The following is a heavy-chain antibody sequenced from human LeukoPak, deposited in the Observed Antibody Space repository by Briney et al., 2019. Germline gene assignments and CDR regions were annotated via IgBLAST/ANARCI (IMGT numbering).Heavy chain of an antibody. CDR3: ANGGYSSGWSLDAFDI. Sequence: ASVKVSCKASGYTFTSYGISWVRQAPGQGLEWMGWISAYNGNTNYAQKLQGRVTMTTDTSTSTAYMELRSLRSDDTAVYYCANGGYSSGWSLDAFDIWGQGTMVTVSS. CDR2: ISAYNGNT. J-gene: IGHJ3*02. CDR1: GYTFTSYG. V-gene: IGHV1-18*01. D-gene: IGHD6-19*01.